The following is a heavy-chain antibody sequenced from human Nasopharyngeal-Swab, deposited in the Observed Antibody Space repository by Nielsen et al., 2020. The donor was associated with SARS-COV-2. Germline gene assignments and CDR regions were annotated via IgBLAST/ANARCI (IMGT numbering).Heavy chain of an antibody. CDR2: IYYSGST. V-gene: IGHV4-59*13. CDR3: ARDSVYYGDYQPYYGMDV. CDR1: GGSISSYY. J-gene: IGHJ6*02. D-gene: IGHD4-17*01. Sequence: SETLSLTCTVSGGSISSYYWSWIRQLPGKGLEWIGYIYYSGSTNYNPSLKSRVTISVDTSKNQFSLKLSSVTAADTAVYYCARDSVYYGDYQPYYGMDVWGQGTTVTVSS.